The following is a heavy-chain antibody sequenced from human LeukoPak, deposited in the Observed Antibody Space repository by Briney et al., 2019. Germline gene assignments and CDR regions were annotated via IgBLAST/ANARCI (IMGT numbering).Heavy chain of an antibody. D-gene: IGHD5-24*01. V-gene: IGHV3-48*01. Sequence: GGSLRLSCAASGFTFSSHSMNWVRQAPGKGLEWVSYISSSSSTIYYADSVKGRFTISRDNAKNSLYLQMNSLRAEDTAVYYCARMATGYYYGMDVWGQGTTVTVSS. CDR3: ARMATGYYYGMDV. J-gene: IGHJ6*02. CDR2: ISSSSSTI. CDR1: GFTFSSHS.